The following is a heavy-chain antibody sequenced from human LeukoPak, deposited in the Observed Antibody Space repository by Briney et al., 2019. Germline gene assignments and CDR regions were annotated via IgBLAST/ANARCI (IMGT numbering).Heavy chain of an antibody. CDR2: INPNSGGT. Sequence: ASVKVSCKASGYTFTGYYMHWVRQAPGQGLEWMGWINPNSGGTNYAQKFQGRVTMTRDTSISTAYMELSRLRSDDTAVYYCARDTGYDSSGYYPSSCPDYWGQGTLLTVSS. V-gene: IGHV1-2*02. CDR1: GYTFTGYY. CDR3: ARDTGYDSSGYYPSSCPDY. J-gene: IGHJ4*02. D-gene: IGHD3-22*01.